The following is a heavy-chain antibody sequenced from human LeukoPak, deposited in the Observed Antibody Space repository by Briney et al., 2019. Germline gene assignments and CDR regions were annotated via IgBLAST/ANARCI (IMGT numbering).Heavy chain of an antibody. CDR2: IYYSGST. Sequence: PSETLSLTCTVSGGSISSYYWSWIRQPPGKGLEWIGYIYYSGSTNYNPSLKSRVTISVDTSKNQFSLKLSSVTAADTAVYYCARDSGSYNRYYYGMDVWGQGTTVTVSS. CDR1: GGSISSYY. CDR3: ARDSGSYNRYYYGMDV. V-gene: IGHV4-59*01. J-gene: IGHJ6*02. D-gene: IGHD1-26*01.